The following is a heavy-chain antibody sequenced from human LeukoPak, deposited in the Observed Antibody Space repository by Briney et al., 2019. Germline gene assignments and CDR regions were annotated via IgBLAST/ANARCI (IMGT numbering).Heavy chain of an antibody. CDR2: IKPNSGGT. Sequence: EASVKASCKASGYTFTGYYMHWVRQAPGQGVEWMGWIKPNSGGTNYAQKFQGRVAMTRDTSISTAYMELSRLRSDDTAVYYCARGHGDTSPNYWGQGTLVTVSS. J-gene: IGHJ4*02. CDR1: GYTFTGYY. D-gene: IGHD2-21*02. CDR3: ARGHGDTSPNY. V-gene: IGHV1-2*02.